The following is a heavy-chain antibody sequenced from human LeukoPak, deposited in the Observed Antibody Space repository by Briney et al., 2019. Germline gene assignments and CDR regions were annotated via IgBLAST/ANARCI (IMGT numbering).Heavy chain of an antibody. CDR2: IYYTGST. CDR1: VGSTFSYT. V-gene: IGHV4-59*08. J-gene: IGHJ2*01. Sequence: SETLSLTCTLSVGSTFSYTRSWLPPPPAPGLEWIVYIYYTGSTNYNPSLKSRVTISLDTSKNQFSLNLSSVTAADTPVYYCARYLAAGYFDLWGRGTLVTVSS. D-gene: IGHD6-25*01. CDR3: ARYLAAGYFDL.